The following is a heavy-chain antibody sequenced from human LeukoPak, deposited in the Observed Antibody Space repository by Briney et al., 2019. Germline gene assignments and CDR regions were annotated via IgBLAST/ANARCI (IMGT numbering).Heavy chain of an antibody. Sequence: PGGSLRLSCAASGFTFSSYSMNWVRQAPGKGLEWVSSISSSSSYIYYADSVKGRFTISRDNAKNSLYLQMNSLRAEDTAVYYCARSGDCSSTSCNYYGMDVWGQGTTVTVSS. CDR1: GFTFSSYS. CDR2: ISSSSSYI. D-gene: IGHD2-2*01. V-gene: IGHV3-21*01. J-gene: IGHJ6*02. CDR3: ARSGDCSSTSCNYYGMDV.